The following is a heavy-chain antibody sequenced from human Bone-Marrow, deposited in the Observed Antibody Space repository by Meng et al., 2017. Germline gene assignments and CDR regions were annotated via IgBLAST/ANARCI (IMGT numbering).Heavy chain of an antibody. J-gene: IGHJ4*02. CDR3: ARERHYYDSSGYLFPAYFDY. CDR2: VKQEGGEK. D-gene: IGHD3-22*01. Sequence: GESLKISCAASGFSFSSYWMSWVRQAPGKGLEWVASVKQEGGEKHYVDSVKGRFTIFRDDAKNSVYLRMNSLRGEDTAVYYCARERHYYDSSGYLFPAYFDYWGQGTLVTVSS. CDR1: GFSFSSYW. V-gene: IGHV3-7*01.